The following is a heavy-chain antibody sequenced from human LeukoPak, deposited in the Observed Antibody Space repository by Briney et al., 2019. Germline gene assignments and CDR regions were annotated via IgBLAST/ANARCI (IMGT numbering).Heavy chain of an antibody. CDR3: ARYAHYDFWGGYYDYYMDV. D-gene: IGHD3-3*01. J-gene: IGHJ6*03. CDR1: GGSISSYY. V-gene: IGHV4-59*01. CDR2: FYNSGST. Sequence: PSETLSLTCTVSGGSISSYYWTWIRQPPGKGLEWIGYFYNSGSTDYNPSLKSRVTISVDTSKKQISLKLSSVTAADTAVYYCARYAHYDFWGGYYDYYMDVWGKGTTVTVSS.